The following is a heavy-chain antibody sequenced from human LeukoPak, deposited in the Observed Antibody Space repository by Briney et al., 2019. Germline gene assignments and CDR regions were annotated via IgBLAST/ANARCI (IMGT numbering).Heavy chain of an antibody. CDR3: ARDLRAGYSSSWLYYYYYYGMDV. Sequence: GGSLRLSCAASGFTFSSYWMSWVRQVPGKGLEWVANIKQDGSEKYYVDSVKGRFTISRDNAKNSLYLQMNSLRAEDTAVYYCARDLRAGYSSSWLYYYYYYGMDVWGQGTTVTVSS. D-gene: IGHD6-13*01. V-gene: IGHV3-7*01. CDR2: IKQDGSEK. CDR1: GFTFSSYW. J-gene: IGHJ6*02.